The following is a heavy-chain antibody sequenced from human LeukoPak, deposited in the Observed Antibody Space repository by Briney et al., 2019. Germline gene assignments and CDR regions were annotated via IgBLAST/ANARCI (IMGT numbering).Heavy chain of an antibody. V-gene: IGHV3-30-3*01. D-gene: IGHD1-7*01. CDR1: GFTFSSYA. CDR2: ISYDGSNK. CDR3: ARDEGPGTPDHNYFDY. Sequence: GGSLRLSCAASGFTFSSYAMHWVRQAPGKGLEWVAVISYDGSNKYYADSVKGRLTISRDNSKNTLYLQMNSLRAEDTAVYYCARDEGPGTPDHNYFDYWGQGTLVTVSS. J-gene: IGHJ4*02.